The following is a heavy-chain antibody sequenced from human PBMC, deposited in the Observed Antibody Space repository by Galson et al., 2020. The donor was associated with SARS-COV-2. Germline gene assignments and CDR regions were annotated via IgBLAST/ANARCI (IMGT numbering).Heavy chain of an antibody. CDR3: ARAEEGIVVVPVSIVGDYYYYMDV. V-gene: IGHV7-4-1*02. D-gene: IGHD2-2*01. CDR2: INTNTGNP. CDR1: GYTFTSSA. Sequence: ASVKVSCKASGYTFTSSAMNWVRQAPGQGLEWMGWINTNTGNPTYAQGFTGRFVFSLDTSVSTAYLQISSLKAEDTAVYYCARAEEGIVVVPVSIVGDYYYYMDVWGKGTTVTGSS. J-gene: IGHJ6*03.